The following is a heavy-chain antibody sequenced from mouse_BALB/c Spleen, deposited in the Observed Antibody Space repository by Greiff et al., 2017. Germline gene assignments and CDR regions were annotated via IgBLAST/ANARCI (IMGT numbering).Heavy chain of an antibody. V-gene: IGHV1S81*02. CDR3: ALLYRVFDY. CDR2: INPSNGRT. J-gene: IGHJ2*01. CDR1: GYTFTSYW. D-gene: IGHD1-1*01. Sequence: VQLQQPGAELVKPGASVKLSCKASGYTFTSYWMHWVKQRPGQGLEWIGEINPSNGRTNYNEKFKSKATLTVDKSSSTAYMQLSSLTSEDSAVYYCALLYRVFDYWGQGTTLTVSS.